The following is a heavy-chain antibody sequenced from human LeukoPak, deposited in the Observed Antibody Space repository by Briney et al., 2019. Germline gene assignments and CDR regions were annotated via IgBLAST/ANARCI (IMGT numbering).Heavy chain of an antibody. V-gene: IGHV3-21*01. Sequence: KPGGSLRLSCAASGFTFSSYSMNWVRQAPGKGLEWVSSISSSSSYIYYADSEKGRFTISRDNAKNSLYLQMNSLRAEDTAVYYCARVGPPVVYYDFWSGGNWFDPWGQGTLVTVSS. CDR1: GFTFSSYS. CDR3: ARVGPPVVYYDFWSGGNWFDP. J-gene: IGHJ5*02. CDR2: ISSSSSYI. D-gene: IGHD3-3*01.